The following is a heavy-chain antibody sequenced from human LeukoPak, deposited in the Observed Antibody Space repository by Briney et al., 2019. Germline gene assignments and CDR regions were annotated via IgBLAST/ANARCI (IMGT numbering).Heavy chain of an antibody. J-gene: IGHJ4*02. CDR1: GFTFSAYG. CDR2: IRYDGSNK. D-gene: IGHD1-26*01. Sequence: AGKSLRLSCAAPGFTFSAYGMHWVRQAPGKGLEWVAFIRYDGSNKYYADSVKGRFTISRDNSKNTLYLQMNSLRAEDTAVYYCAKDSPLEWGLLYWGQGTLVTVSS. V-gene: IGHV3-30*02. CDR3: AKDSPLEWGLLY.